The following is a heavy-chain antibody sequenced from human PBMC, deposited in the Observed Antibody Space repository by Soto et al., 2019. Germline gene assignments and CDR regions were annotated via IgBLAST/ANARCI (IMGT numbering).Heavy chain of an antibody. D-gene: IGHD6-13*01. CDR3: ARGPFIAAAGTPWFDP. Sequence: SQTLSLTCAISGDSVSSNSAAWNWIRQSPSRGLEWLGRTYYRSKWYNDYAVSVKSRITINPDTSKNQFSLQLNSVTPEDTAVYYCARGPFIAAAGTPWFDPWGQGTLVTVSS. CDR2: TYYRSKWYN. J-gene: IGHJ5*02. CDR1: GDSVSSNSAA. V-gene: IGHV6-1*01.